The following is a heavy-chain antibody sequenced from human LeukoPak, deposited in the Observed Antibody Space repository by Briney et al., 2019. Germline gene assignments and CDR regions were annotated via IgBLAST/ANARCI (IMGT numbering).Heavy chain of an antibody. Sequence: GSLRLSCAASGFTFSNAWMSWVRQAPGKGLEWVGRIKSKTDGGTTDYAAPVKGRFTISRDDSRNTLYLQMNSLKTEDTAVYYCSGCSGGSCDTIDYWGQGTLVTVSS. CDR3: SGCSGGSCDTIDY. CDR1: GFTFSNAW. D-gene: IGHD2-15*01. J-gene: IGHJ4*02. CDR2: IKSKTDGGTT. V-gene: IGHV3-15*01.